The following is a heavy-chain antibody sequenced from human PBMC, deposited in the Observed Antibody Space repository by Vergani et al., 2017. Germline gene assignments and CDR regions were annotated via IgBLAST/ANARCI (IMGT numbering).Heavy chain of an antibody. Sequence: QVQLQESGPGLVKPSETLSLTCAVPGYSISSGYYWGWIRQPPGKGLEWIGSIYDSRNNNYSPSLKSRVSISVDTSKNQFSLNLTSVTAADTAVYYCARHLRQLARNDVFDIWGHGTLVTVSS. CDR2: IYDSRNN. CDR3: ARHLRQLARNDVFDI. CDR1: GYSISSGYY. J-gene: IGHJ3*02. V-gene: IGHV4-38-2*01. D-gene: IGHD6-6*01.